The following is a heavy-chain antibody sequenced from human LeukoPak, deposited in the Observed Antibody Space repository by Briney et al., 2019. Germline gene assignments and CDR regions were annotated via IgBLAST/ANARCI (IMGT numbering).Heavy chain of an antibody. J-gene: IGHJ6*03. CDR1: GFTFSSYA. D-gene: IGHD6-6*01. CDR3: TTVASSSSPASVYYYYYMDV. Sequence: PGGSLRLSCAASGFTFSSYAMSWVRQAPGKGLEWVGRIKSKTDGGTTDYAAPVKGRFTISRDDSKNTLYLQMNSLKTEDTAVYYCTTVASSSSPASVYYYYYMDVWGKGTTVTVSS. V-gene: IGHV3-15*01. CDR2: IKSKTDGGTT.